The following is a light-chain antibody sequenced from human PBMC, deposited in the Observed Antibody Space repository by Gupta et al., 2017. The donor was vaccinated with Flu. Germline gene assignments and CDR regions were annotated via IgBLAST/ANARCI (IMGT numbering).Light chain of an antibody. CDR3: QQYGHSPIT. CDR2: AAS. V-gene: IGKV3-20*01. CDR1: QSVSSSY. Sequence: ETVLSLSPGTLSLSPGERATLSCRASQSVSSSYLAWYQQKPGQAPRLLIYAASSRATGIPDRFSGSGSGTDFTLTISRLEPEDFAVYYCQQYGHSPITFGQGTRLEIK. J-gene: IGKJ5*01.